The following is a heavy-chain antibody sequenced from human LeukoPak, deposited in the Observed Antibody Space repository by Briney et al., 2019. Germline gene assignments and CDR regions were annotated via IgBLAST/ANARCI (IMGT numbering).Heavy chain of an antibody. D-gene: IGHD1-26*01. CDR2: TRKKTNSYTT. CDR3: TRVVLVGTTYSYFDY. Sequence: GGSLRLSCAASGFTFSDHYMDWVRQAPGKGLEWVGRTRKKTNSYTTEYAASVKGRFTISRDDSKNSLYLQMNSLKAEDTAVYCCTRVVLVGTTYSYFDYWGQGTLVTVSS. CDR1: GFTFSDHY. V-gene: IGHV3-72*01. J-gene: IGHJ4*02.